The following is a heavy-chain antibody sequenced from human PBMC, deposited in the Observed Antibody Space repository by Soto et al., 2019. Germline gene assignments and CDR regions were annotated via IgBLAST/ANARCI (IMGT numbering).Heavy chain of an antibody. CDR1: GGTFSSYA. Sequence: ASVKVSCKASGGTFSSYAISWVRQAPGQGLEWMGGIIPIFGTANYAQKFQGRVTITADESTSTAYMELSSLRSEDTAVYYCARDPERAYYYGSGSLSYGMDVWGQGTTVTVSS. CDR2: IIPIFGTA. J-gene: IGHJ6*02. V-gene: IGHV1-69*13. D-gene: IGHD3-10*01. CDR3: ARDPERAYYYGSGSLSYGMDV.